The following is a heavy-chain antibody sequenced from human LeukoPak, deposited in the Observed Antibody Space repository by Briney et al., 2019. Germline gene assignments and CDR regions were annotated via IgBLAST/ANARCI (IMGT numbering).Heavy chain of an antibody. CDR3: ARDFPRGVIGENAVGLIGN. CDR2: IYSGGST. V-gene: IGHV3-53*01. CDR1: GFPFSSNY. Sequence: PGGSLSLSCAASGFPFSSNYMSGVRQAPGKGLEGGAVIYSGGSTYYADSVQGGFTISRDNSKHTLYLQMNSLRAEDTAVYYCARDFPRGVIGENAVGLIGNWGQGTLVTVSS. D-gene: IGHD3-22*01. J-gene: IGHJ4*02.